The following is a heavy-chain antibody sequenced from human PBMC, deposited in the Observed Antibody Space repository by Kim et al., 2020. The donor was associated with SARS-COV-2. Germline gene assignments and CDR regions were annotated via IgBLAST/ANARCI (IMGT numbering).Heavy chain of an antibody. CDR2: GGET. D-gene: IGHD6-6*01. Sequence: GGETRYVDSVKGRFTISRDNAKNSVYLQMNSLRVEDTAVYYCATGGQLPDWGQGTLVTVSS. CDR3: ATGGQLPD. V-gene: IGHV3-7*01. J-gene: IGHJ4*02.